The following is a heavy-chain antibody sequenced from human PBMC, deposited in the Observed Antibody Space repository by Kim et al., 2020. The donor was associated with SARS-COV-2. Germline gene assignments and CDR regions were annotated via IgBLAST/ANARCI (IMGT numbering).Heavy chain of an antibody. J-gene: IGHJ4*02. D-gene: IGHD6-19*01. CDR3: AKDRIAVAGTRIDY. Sequence: SLQGRFTIPRYNSKNPLYLHMNSLRAEDTAVYYCAKDRIAVAGTRIDYWGQGTLVTVSS. V-gene: IGHV3-23*01.